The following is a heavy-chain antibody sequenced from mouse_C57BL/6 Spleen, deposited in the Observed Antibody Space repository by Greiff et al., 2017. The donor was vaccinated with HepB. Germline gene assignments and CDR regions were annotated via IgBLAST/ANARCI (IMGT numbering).Heavy chain of an antibody. J-gene: IGHJ2*01. CDR3: AGLRGYLDY. Sequence: VKLLESGAELVKPGASVKLSCKASGYTFTSYWMHWVKQRPGQGLEWIGMIHPNSGSTNYNEKFKSKATLTVDKSSSTAYMQLSSLTSEDSAVYYCAGLRGYLDYWGQGTTLTVSS. D-gene: IGHD2-12*01. V-gene: IGHV1-64*01. CDR2: IHPNSGST. CDR1: GYTFTSYW.